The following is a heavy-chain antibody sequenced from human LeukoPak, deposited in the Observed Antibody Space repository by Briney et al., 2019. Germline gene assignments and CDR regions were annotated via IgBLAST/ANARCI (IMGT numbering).Heavy chain of an antibody. CDR2: IYYSGST. CDR1: GGSISSSSYY. J-gene: IGHJ4*02. V-gene: IGHV4-39*07. D-gene: IGHD2-2*01. CDR3: ARGRQGSSTSPAIDY. Sequence: PSETLSLTCTVSGGSISSSSYYWGWIRQPPGKGLEWIGSIYYSGSTYYNASLKSRVTISVDTSKNQFSLKLSSVTAADTAVYYCARGRQGSSTSPAIDYWGQGTLVTVSS.